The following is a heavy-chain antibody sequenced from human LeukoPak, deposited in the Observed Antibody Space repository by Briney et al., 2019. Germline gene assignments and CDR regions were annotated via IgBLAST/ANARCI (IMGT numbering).Heavy chain of an antibody. Sequence: LRLSCAASGFTFSSYAMSWVRQAPGKGLEWIGYIYYSGSTYYNPSLKSRVTISVDTSKNQFSLKLSSVTAADTAVYYCARLLHDFWSGYPLGMDVWGQGTTVTVSS. CDR1: GFTFSSYA. D-gene: IGHD3-3*01. CDR3: ARLLHDFWSGYPLGMDV. V-gene: IGHV4-31*02. CDR2: IYYSGST. J-gene: IGHJ6*02.